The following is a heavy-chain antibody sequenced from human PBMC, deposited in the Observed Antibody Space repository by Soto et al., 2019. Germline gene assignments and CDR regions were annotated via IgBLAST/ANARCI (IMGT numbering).Heavy chain of an antibody. CDR1: GGSISSYY. CDR2: MYNTGST. J-gene: IGHJ6*02. V-gene: IGHV4-59*01. Sequence: QVRLQESGPGLVKPSETLSLTCTVSGGSISSYYWSWIRQPPGKGLEWIGYMYNTGSTIYNPSLKSRVTISVDTSKHQVSLKLNSVTAADTAVYYCSRDLWGYCGADCYPLDVWGQGTTVTVSS. D-gene: IGHD2-21*02. CDR3: SRDLWGYCGADCYPLDV.